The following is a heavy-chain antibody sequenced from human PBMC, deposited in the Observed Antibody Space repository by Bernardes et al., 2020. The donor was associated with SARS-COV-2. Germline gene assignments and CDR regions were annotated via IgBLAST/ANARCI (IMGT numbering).Heavy chain of an antibody. CDR2: INSDGSST. V-gene: IGHV3-74*01. CDR1: GFTFSSYW. CDR3: ASEIPETGGMDV. J-gene: IGHJ6*02. Sequence: GSLRLSCAASGFTFSSYWMHWVRQAPGKGLVWVSRINSDGSSTSYADSVKGRFTISRDNAKNTLYLQMNSLRAEDTAVYYCASEIPETGGMDVWGQGTTVTVSS.